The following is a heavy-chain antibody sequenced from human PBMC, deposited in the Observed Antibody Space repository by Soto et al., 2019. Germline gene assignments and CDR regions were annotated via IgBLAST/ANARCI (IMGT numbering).Heavy chain of an antibody. J-gene: IGHJ4*02. D-gene: IGHD6-13*01. V-gene: IGHV1-69*13. CDR1: GGTFSSYR. CDR3: ARDSGAKLSSS. Sequence: SVKVSCKASGGTFSSYRFNWVRQARGQGLEWLGGIVHIYRTADYAQKFQGRVTITADESTRTVYMELSSLKSQDTALYYCARDSGAKLSSSWGQGTLVTVSS. CDR2: IVHIYRTA.